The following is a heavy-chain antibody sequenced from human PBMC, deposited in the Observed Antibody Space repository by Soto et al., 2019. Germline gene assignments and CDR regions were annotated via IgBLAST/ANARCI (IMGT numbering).Heavy chain of an antibody. CDR3: ASHYDSSGYYYRGLDY. V-gene: IGHV1-69*12. CDR1: GGTFSSYA. CDR2: IIPIFGTA. D-gene: IGHD3-22*01. J-gene: IGHJ4*02. Sequence: QVQLVQSGAEVKKPGSSVKVSCKASGGTFSSYAISWVRQAPGQGLEWMGGIIPIFGTADYAQKFQGRVTITAXXXTXPAYMELSSLRSEDTAVYYCASHYDSSGYYYRGLDYWGQGTLVTVSS.